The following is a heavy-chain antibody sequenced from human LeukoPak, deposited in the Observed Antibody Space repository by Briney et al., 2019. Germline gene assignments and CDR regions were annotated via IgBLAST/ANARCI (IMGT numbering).Heavy chain of an antibody. CDR3: GASGSYYTPSYY. J-gene: IGHJ4*02. CDR2: ISNYGVT. CDR1: DFPVSDNY. Sequence: PGGSLRLSCVISDFPVSDNYMSWVRQAPGRGLEWVSVISNYGVTHYAASVKGRFTISRDDSNDTVFLQMSSLRPEDTAVYYCGASGSYYTPSYYWGQGTLVTVSS. D-gene: IGHD3-10*01. V-gene: IGHV3-53*01.